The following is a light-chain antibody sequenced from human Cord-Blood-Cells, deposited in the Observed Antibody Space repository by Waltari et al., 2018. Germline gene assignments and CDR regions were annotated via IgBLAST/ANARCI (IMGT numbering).Light chain of an antibody. J-gene: IGKJ1*01. V-gene: IGKV1-5*03. Sequence: DIQMTQPPPTLSASEGDRVTITCRASQSISSWLAWYQQKPGKAPKLLIYKASSLESGVQSRFSGSGSGTEFTLTISSLQPDDFATYYCQQYNSYSWTFGQGTKVEIK. CDR1: QSISSW. CDR3: QQYNSYSWT. CDR2: KAS.